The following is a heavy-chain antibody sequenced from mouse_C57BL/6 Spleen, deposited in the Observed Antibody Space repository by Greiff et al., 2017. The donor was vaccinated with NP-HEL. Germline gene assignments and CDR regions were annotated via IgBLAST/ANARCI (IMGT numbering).Heavy chain of an antibody. CDR3: ARDDLGVYGDGYDGVPYFDD. V-gene: IGHV5-4*01. CDR1: GFTFSSYA. CDR2: ISAGGGYT. D-gene: IGHD2-2*01. J-gene: IGHJ2*01. Sequence: EVKLVESGGGLVKPGGSLKLSCAASGFTFSSYAMSWVRQTPEKRLEWVATISAGGGYTYYPDNVKGRFTISRDNAKNNLELQMSNLKPENTAMYYCARDDLGVYGDGYDGVPYFDDWGQGTTLTVSS.